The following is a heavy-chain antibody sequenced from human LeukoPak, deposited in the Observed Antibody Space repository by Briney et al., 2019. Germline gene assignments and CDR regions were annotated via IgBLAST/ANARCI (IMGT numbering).Heavy chain of an antibody. CDR2: ISSSSSYI. D-gene: IGHD3-10*01. Sequence: GGSLRLSCAASGFTFSSYSMNWVRQAPGKGLEWVSSISSSSSYIYYADSVKGRFTISRDNAKNSLYLQMNSLRAEDTAVYYRARDRGTMVRGVISWNYWGQGTLVTVSS. CDR3: ARDRGTMVRGVISWNY. CDR1: GFTFSSYS. V-gene: IGHV3-21*01. J-gene: IGHJ4*02.